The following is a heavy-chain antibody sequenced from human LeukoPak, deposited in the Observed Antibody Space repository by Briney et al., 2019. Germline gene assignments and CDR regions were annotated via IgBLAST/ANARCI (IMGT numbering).Heavy chain of an antibody. D-gene: IGHD4-17*01. CDR3: ARGKPVTPDY. CDR1: GFTFSSYG. J-gene: IGHJ4*02. CDR2: IWYDGSNK. V-gene: IGHV3-33*01. Sequence: GRSLRLSCAASGFTFSSYGMHWVRQAPGKGLEWVAVIWYDGSNKYYADSVKGRFTISRDNAKNSLYLQMNSLRAEDTAVYYCARGKPVTPDYWGQGTLVTVSS.